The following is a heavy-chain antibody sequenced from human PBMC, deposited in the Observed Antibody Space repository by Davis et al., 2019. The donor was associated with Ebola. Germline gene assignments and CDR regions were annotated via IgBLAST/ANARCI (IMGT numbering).Heavy chain of an antibody. J-gene: IGHJ4*02. CDR1: GFTFSNYA. V-gene: IGHV3-23*01. Sequence: GESLKISCAASGFTFSNYAMSWVRQAPGKGLEWVSGISGSGGTTDYADSVKGRFTISRDNAKNSLDLQMNSLRVEDTAVYYCASGNWGNDYWGQGTLVTVSS. CDR3: ASGNWGNDY. D-gene: IGHD7-27*01. CDR2: ISGSGGTT.